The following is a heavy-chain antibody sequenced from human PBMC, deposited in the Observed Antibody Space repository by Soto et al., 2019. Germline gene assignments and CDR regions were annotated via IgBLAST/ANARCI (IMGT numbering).Heavy chain of an antibody. J-gene: IGHJ4*02. CDR1: GYTFTTYG. Sequence: AASVKVSCQASGYTFTTYGISWVRQAPGQGLEWMGWISAYNGNTNYAQNLQGRVTMTTDTSTSTAYMELRSLRSDDTAVYYCARFYASGSYPYDYWGQGTLVTVSS. CDR2: ISAYNGNT. V-gene: IGHV1-18*01. CDR3: ARFYASGSYPYDY. D-gene: IGHD3-10*01.